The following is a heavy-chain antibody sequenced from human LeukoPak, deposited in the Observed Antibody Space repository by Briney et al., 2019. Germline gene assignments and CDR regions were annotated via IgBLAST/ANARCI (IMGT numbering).Heavy chain of an antibody. CDR2: ISAYNGNT. D-gene: IGHD3-10*01. Sequence: ASVKVSCKASGYTFTSYGISWVRQAPGQGLEWMGSISAYNGNTNYAQKLQGRVTMTTDTSTSTAYMELRSLRSDDTAVYYCARDGSGSYNSDYYYYGMDVWGQGTTVTVSS. V-gene: IGHV1-18*01. J-gene: IGHJ6*02. CDR3: ARDGSGSYNSDYYYYGMDV. CDR1: GYTFTSYG.